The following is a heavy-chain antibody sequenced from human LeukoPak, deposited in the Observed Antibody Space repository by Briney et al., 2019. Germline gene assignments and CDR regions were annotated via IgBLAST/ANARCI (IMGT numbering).Heavy chain of an antibody. J-gene: IGHJ6*02. Sequence: HAGGSLRLSCAAPGFTFSTYAMTWVRRAPGKGLEWVSAISSDATYTYYADSVKGRFTISGDNSKNTLFLEMNSLRAEDTATYYCTKDGAGTYYGLDVWGQGTTVIVSS. D-gene: IGHD6-19*01. V-gene: IGHV3-23*01. CDR3: TKDGAGTYYGLDV. CDR1: GFTFSTYA. CDR2: ISSDATYT.